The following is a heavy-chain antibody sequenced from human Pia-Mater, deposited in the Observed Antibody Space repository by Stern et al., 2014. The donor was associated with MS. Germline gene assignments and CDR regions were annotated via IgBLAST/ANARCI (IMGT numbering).Heavy chain of an antibody. D-gene: IGHD3-16*01. CDR3: ARGRDDLPDY. V-gene: IGHV4-59*01. CDR2: IYYSGST. J-gene: IGHJ4*02. Sequence: QLQLQESGPGLVKPSETLSLTCTVSGGSISSYYWSWIRQPPGKGLEWIGYIYYSGSTNYNPSLKSQVTISVDTSKNQFSLKLSSVTAADTAVYYCARGRDDLPDYWGQGTLVTVSS. CDR1: GGSISSYY.